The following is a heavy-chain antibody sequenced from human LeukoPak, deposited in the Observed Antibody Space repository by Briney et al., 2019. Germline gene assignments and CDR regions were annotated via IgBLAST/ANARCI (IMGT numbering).Heavy chain of an antibody. CDR1: GGFITNYY. CDR2: IYYSGST. Sequence: LETLSLTCTVSGGFITNYYWTWIRQPPGKGLEYIGYIYYSGSTNYNPSLKSRVTLSIDTSKTQFSLKLTSVTAADTAIYYCARGYDNSGYYFYWGQGALVTVSS. D-gene: IGHD3-22*01. V-gene: IGHV4-59*08. CDR3: ARGYDNSGYYFY. J-gene: IGHJ4*02.